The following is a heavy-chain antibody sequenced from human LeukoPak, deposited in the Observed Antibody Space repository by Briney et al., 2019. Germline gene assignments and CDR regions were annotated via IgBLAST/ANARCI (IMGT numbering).Heavy chain of an antibody. D-gene: IGHD6-13*01. Sequence: GGSLRLSCAASGFTFSNYVINWVRQAPGKGLEWVSSISSGSTYIYYADLVKGRFTISRDNANSPLYLQMSSLRDEDTAVYYCARGSSSGLKSYYFDYWGQGTLVTVSS. CDR3: ARGSSSGLKSYYFDY. V-gene: IGHV3-21*01. CDR1: GFTFSNYV. J-gene: IGHJ4*02. CDR2: ISSGSTYI.